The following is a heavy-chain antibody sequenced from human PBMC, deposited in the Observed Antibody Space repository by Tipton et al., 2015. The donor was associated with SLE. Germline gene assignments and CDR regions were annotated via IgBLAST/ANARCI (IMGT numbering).Heavy chain of an antibody. Sequence: QSGAEVKKPGASVKVSCKAXXXTFTSYDINWVRQATXXGLEWMGWMNPNSGNTGYAQKFQGRVTMTRNTSISTAYMELSSLRSEDTAVYXXARQDSGSSIWGQGTMVXXSS. CDR1: XXTFTSYD. J-gene: IGHJ3*02. D-gene: IGHD1-26*01. V-gene: IGHV1-8*01. CDR2: MNPNSGNT. CDR3: ARQDSGSSI.